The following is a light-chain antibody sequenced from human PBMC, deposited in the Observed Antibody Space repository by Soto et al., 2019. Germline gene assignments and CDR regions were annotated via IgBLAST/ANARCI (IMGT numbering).Light chain of an antibody. CDR2: DAS. Sequence: DIQMTQSPSTLSASVGDRVTIPCGASKRIGSGLAWYQQKPGKAPKLLIYDASSLESGVPPRFSGSGSGTEFTLTISSLQPDDFATYYCQQYNSYSPTYTFGQGTKLEIK. J-gene: IGKJ2*01. V-gene: IGKV1-5*01. CDR3: QQYNSYSPTYT. CDR1: KRIGSG.